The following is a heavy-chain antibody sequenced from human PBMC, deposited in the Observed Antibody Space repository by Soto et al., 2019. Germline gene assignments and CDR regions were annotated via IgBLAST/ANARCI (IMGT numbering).Heavy chain of an antibody. CDR2: IYLGGSA. CDR3: TRGKWFPRGYGMDV. CDR1: GDSVTSDY. Sequence: QVQLQESGPGLVKPSETLSLTCTVSGDSVTSDYWSWIRQPPGKRLEYIGFIYLGGSANYNPSLESRLTISPDKSTNQRSLRLTSVTAADTAVYYCTRGKWFPRGYGMDVWGRGTTVTVS. V-gene: IGHV4-59*02. J-gene: IGHJ6*02. D-gene: IGHD3-22*01.